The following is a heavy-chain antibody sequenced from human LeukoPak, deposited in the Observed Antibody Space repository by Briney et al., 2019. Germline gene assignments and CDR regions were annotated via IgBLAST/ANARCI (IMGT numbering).Heavy chain of an antibody. Sequence: SVKVSCKASGYTFTYRYLHWVRQAPGQALEWMGWITPFNGNTNYARKFQDRVTITRDRSMSTAYMELSSLRSEDTAMYYCATTYGDHPHYYGMDVWGQGTTVTVSS. CDR2: ITPFNGNT. CDR1: GYTFTYRY. CDR3: ATTYGDHPHYYGMDV. J-gene: IGHJ6*02. D-gene: IGHD4-17*01. V-gene: IGHV1-45*02.